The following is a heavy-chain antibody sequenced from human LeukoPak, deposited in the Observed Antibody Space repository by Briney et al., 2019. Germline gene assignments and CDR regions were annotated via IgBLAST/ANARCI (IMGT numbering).Heavy chain of an antibody. J-gene: IGHJ4*02. CDR2: MYNSGST. CDR3: ARSSGYDYILSNY. CDR1: GGSISSYY. Sequence: SETLSLTCTVSGGSISSYYWSWIRQPPGKGLEWIGYMYNSGSTNYNPSLKSRVTISIDTSKNQFSLKLSSVTAADTAVYYCARSSGYDYILSNYWGQGTLVTVSS. D-gene: IGHD5-12*01. V-gene: IGHV4-59*08.